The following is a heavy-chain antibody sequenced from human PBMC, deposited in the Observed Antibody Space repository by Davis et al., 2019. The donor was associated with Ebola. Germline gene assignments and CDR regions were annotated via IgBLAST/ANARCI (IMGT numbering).Heavy chain of an antibody. V-gene: IGHV7-4-1*02. D-gene: IGHD2-2*01. J-gene: IGHJ6*02. CDR1: GYTFTSYA. CDR2: INTNTGNP. CDR3: ARDHPKYCISTSCYYYGMDV. Sequence: AASVKVSCKASGYTFTSYAMNWVRQAPGQGLEWMGWINTNTGNPTYAQGFTGRFVFSLDTSVSTAYLQISSLKAEDTAVYYCARDHPKYCISTSCYYYGMDVWGQGTTVTVSS.